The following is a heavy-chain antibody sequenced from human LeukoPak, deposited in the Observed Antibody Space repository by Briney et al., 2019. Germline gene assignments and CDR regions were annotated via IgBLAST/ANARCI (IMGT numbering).Heavy chain of an antibody. CDR1: GYTFTSYG. CDR3: ARGGTTVTTDWFDP. J-gene: IGHJ5*02. V-gene: IGHV1-18*01. Sequence: ASVKVSCKASGYTFTSYGISWVRQAPGQGLEWMGWISAYNGNTNYAQKLQGRVTITGNTSISTAYMELSSLRSEDTAVYYCARGGTTVTTDWFDPWGQGTLVTVSS. CDR2: ISAYNGNT. D-gene: IGHD4-17*01.